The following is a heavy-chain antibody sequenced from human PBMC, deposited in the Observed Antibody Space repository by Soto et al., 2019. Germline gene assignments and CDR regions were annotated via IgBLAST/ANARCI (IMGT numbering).Heavy chain of an antibody. J-gene: IGHJ6*02. CDR3: ARDREYYYDSSGYRHYYVMDV. D-gene: IGHD3-22*01. CDR2: IYYSGST. CDR1: GGSISSYY. V-gene: IGHV4-59*01. Sequence: SGTLSLTCTVSGGSISSYYWSWIRQPPGKGLEWIGYIYYSGSTNYNPSLKSRVTISVDTSKNQFSLKLSSVTAADTALYYCARDREYYYDSSGYRHYYVMDVWGQGTTVTVSS.